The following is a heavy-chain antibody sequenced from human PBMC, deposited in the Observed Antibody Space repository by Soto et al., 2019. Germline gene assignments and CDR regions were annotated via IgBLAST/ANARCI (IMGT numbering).Heavy chain of an antibody. Sequence: SETLSLTCSGSGGSIRRGDYYWTWIRQHPGKGLEWIGTIYYNGKSYYNSSLKSRLIISVDTSKNHFSLKLNSVTAADTAVYFCARDHGPAGGNGFDPWGQGTLVTVSS. CDR2: IYYNGKS. CDR1: GGSIRRGDYY. CDR3: ARDHGPAGGNGFDP. D-gene: IGHD3-16*01. V-gene: IGHV4-31*03. J-gene: IGHJ5*02.